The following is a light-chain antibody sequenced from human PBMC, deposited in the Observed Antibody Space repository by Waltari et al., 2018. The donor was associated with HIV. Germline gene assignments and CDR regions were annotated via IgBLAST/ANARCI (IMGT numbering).Light chain of an antibody. CDR3: QSYDSRLSGSV. J-gene: IGLJ2*01. CDR1: GSNIGATYD. V-gene: IGLV1-40*01. CDR2: GNG. Sequence: SVLTHPPSVSGAPGQRVTISCSESGSNIGATYDVHWYQHLPGTAPKLLIYGNGNRPSGVPDRFSGSKSGTSASLAITGLQPEDEGDYYCQSYDSRLSGSVFGGGTKLTVL.